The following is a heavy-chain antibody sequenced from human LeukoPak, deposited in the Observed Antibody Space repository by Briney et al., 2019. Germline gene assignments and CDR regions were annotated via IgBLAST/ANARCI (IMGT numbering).Heavy chain of an antibody. Sequence: PGGSLRLSCAASGFTLSSYWMSWVRQAPGKGLEWVANTKKDGSEKEYVDSVKGRFTISRDNAKNSLYLQMNSLRVEDTAVYYCVRVDTSGYYYELSFDYWGQGTLVTVSS. CDR2: TKKDGSEK. J-gene: IGHJ4*02. CDR3: VRVDTSGYYYELSFDY. CDR1: GFTLSSYW. D-gene: IGHD3-22*01. V-gene: IGHV3-7*01.